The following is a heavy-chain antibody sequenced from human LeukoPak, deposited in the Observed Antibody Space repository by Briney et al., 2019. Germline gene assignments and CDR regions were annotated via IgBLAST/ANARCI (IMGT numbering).Heavy chain of an antibody. D-gene: IGHD4-23*01. CDR1: GYTFTCYG. Sequence: ASVKVSCKASGYTFTCYGISWVRQAPGQGLEWMGWISAYNGNTNYAQKLQGRVTMTTDTSTSTAYMALRGLRSDDTAEYLCATAGDYGGNFPEVPWGQGTLVTVSS. CDR2: ISAYNGNT. J-gene: IGHJ5*02. CDR3: ATAGDYGGNFPEVP. V-gene: IGHV1-18*01.